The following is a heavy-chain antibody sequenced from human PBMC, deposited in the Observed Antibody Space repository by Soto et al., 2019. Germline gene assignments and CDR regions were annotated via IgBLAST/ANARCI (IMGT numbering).Heavy chain of an antibody. CDR2: TYYRSKWYN. D-gene: IGHD3-10*01. CDR1: GDSVSSNSAA. CDR3: ARDPGWDEGWFGYGMDV. J-gene: IGHJ6*02. V-gene: IGHV6-1*01. Sequence: QVQLQQSGPGLVKPSQTLSLTCAISGDSVSSNSAAWNWIRQSPSRGLEWLGRTYYRSKWYNDYAVSVKSRITINPDTSKNQFSLQLNSVTPEDTAVYYCARDPGWDEGWFGYGMDVWGQGTTVTVSS.